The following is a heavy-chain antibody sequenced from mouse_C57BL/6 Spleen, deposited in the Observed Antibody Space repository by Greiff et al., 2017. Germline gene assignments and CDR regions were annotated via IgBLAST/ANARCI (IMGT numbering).Heavy chain of an antibody. CDR2: IDPEDGDT. Sequence: VQLQQSGAELVRPGASVKLSCTASGFNIKDYYMHWVKQRPEQGLEWIGRIDPEDGDTEYAPKFQGKATMTADTSTNTAYLQLSSLTSEDTAVYYCTTSTVHYYFDYWGQGTTLTVSS. J-gene: IGHJ2*01. CDR3: TTSTVHYYFDY. CDR1: GFNIKDYY. V-gene: IGHV14-1*01.